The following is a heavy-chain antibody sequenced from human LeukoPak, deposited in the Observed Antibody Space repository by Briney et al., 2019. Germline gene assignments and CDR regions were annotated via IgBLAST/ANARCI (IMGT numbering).Heavy chain of an antibody. Sequence: GGSLRLSCAASGFTFSSYGMHWVRQAPGKGLEWVAVISYDGSNKYYADSVKGRFTISRDNPKHPLYLQMNSLRAEDTAVYYCASGQDGNADYWGQGTLVTVSS. J-gene: IGHJ4*02. CDR2: ISYDGSNK. V-gene: IGHV3-30*03. D-gene: IGHD3-10*01. CDR3: ASGQDGNADY. CDR1: GFTFSSYG.